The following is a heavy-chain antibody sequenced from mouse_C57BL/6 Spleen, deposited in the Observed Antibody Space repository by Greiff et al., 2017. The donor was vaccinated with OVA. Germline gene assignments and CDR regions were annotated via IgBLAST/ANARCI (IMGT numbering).Heavy chain of an antibody. J-gene: IGHJ1*03. CDR2: IYPGSGST. CDR3: ARGGYYGSSYPYWYFDV. D-gene: IGHD1-1*01. CDR1: GYTFTSYW. Sequence: QVQLQQPGAELVKPGASVKMSCKASGYTFTSYWITWVKQRPGQGLEWIGDIYPGSGSTNYNEKFKSKATLTVDTSSSTAYMQLSSLTSEDSAVYYFARGGYYGSSYPYWYFDVWGTGTTVTVSS. V-gene: IGHV1-55*01.